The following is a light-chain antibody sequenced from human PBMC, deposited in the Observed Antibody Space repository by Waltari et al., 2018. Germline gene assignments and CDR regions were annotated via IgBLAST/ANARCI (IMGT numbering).Light chain of an antibody. Sequence: QSALTQPASVSGSPGQSITVSCTGTSSDVGSYNLVPWYQQHPGKAPKLMIYEGSKRPSGVSNRFSGSKSGNTASLTISGLQAKDEADYYCCSYAGSSTLLFGGGTKVTVL. CDR1: SSDVGSYNL. J-gene: IGLJ2*01. CDR2: EGS. V-gene: IGLV2-23*01. CDR3: CSYAGSSTLL.